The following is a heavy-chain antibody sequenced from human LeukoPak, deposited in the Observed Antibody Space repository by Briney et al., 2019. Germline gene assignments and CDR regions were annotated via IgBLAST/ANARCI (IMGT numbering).Heavy chain of an antibody. CDR3: AREDDSSGYNDAFDI. Sequence: PGGSLRLSCAASGFTFSDYYMSWIRQAPGKGLEWVSYISSSGSTIYYADSVKGRFTISRDNAKNSLYLQMNSLRAEDTAVYYCAREDDSSGYNDAFDIWGQGTMVTVSS. D-gene: IGHD3-22*01. J-gene: IGHJ3*02. CDR1: GFTFSDYY. V-gene: IGHV3-11*01. CDR2: ISSSGSTI.